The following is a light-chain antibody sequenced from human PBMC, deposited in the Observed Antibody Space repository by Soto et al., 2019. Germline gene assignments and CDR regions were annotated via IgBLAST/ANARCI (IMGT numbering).Light chain of an antibody. V-gene: IGKV3-15*01. CDR1: QSVNSN. J-gene: IGKJ4*01. CDR2: VAS. CDR3: QQYNVWPLT. Sequence: EIVMTQSPATLSVSPGERATLSCRASQSVNSNLAWYQQKPGQTPKLLIYVASTRATGIPARFSGSGSGTEFTLTISSLQSEDFAMYYCQQYNVWPLTFGGGTKVEFK.